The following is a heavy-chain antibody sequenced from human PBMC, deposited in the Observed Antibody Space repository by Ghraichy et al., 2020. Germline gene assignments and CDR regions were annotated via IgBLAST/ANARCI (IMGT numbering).Heavy chain of an antibody. CDR2: INHSGST. CDR1: GGSFSDYY. Sequence: SETLSLTCAVYGGSFSDYYWTWIRQPPGKGLEWIGEINHSGSTNYNPSLKSRVTISVDTSNNKSSLKLSSVTAADTAVLYCAGAKSYNWNYRQPHNWFDPWGQGTLVTVSS. CDR3: AGAKSYNWNYRQPHNWFDP. V-gene: IGHV4-34*01. J-gene: IGHJ5*02. D-gene: IGHD1-7*01.